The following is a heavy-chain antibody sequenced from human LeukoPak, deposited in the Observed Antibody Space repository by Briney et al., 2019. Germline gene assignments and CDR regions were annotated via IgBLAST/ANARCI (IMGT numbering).Heavy chain of an antibody. J-gene: IGHJ4*02. CDR1: GFTFSSHA. CDR2: ISTGGSST. CDR3: AIPSGSYDDY. V-gene: IGHV3-23*01. D-gene: IGHD1-26*01. Sequence: PGGSLRLSCAASGFTFSSHAMNWVRQAPGKGLEWVSGISTGGSSTYYADSVKGRFTISRDNSKNTLYLQMNSLRAEDTAVYYCAIPSGSYDDYWGQGTLVTVSS.